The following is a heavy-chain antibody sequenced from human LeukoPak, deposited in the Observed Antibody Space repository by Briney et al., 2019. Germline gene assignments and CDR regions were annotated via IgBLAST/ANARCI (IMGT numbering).Heavy chain of an antibody. V-gene: IGHV1-2*06. CDR1: GYTFTGYY. J-gene: IGHJ6*02. D-gene: IGHD3-10*01. Sequence: ASVKVSCKASGYTFTGYYIHWVRQAPGQGLEWMGRINPDSGGTNYAQKFRGRVTMTRDTSISTAYMELSRLRSDDTAVYYCVRASWGGTDYYYYGMDVWGQGTTVTVSS. CDR3: VRASWGGTDYYYYGMDV. CDR2: INPDSGGT.